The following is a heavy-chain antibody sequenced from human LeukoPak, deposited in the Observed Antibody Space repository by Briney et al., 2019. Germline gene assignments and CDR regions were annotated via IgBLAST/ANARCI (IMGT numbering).Heavy chain of an antibody. CDR2: IYYSGST. CDR3: ARGRSYYYDSSKGMDV. Sequence: SETLSLTCTVSGGSISSYYWSWIRQPPGKGLEWIGYIYYSGSTNYNPSLKSRVTISVDTSKNQFSLKLSSVTAADTAVYYCARGRSYYYDSSKGMDVWGKGTTVTISS. D-gene: IGHD3-22*01. J-gene: IGHJ6*03. V-gene: IGHV4-59*01. CDR1: GGSISSYY.